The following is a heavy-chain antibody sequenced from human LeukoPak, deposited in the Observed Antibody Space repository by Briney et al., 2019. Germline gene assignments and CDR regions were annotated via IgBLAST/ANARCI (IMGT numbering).Heavy chain of an antibody. V-gene: IGHV4-34*01. D-gene: IGHD1-20*01. CDR1: GGSFSGYY. Sequence: SETLSLTCAVYGGSFSGYYWSWIRQPPGKGLEWIGEINHSGYTNYNPSLKSRVTISVDTSKNQFSLKLSSVTAADTAVYYCARAPYNWNYYYYYMDVWGKGTTVTVSS. CDR3: ARAPYNWNYYYYYMDV. CDR2: INHSGYT. J-gene: IGHJ6*03.